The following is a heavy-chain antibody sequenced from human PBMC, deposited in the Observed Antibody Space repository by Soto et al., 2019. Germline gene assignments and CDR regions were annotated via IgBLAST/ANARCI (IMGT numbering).Heavy chain of an antibody. CDR3: ARLGYSGYDYAGY. D-gene: IGHD5-12*01. V-gene: IGHV1-69*02. CDR2: IIPILGIA. CDR1: GGTFSSYT. J-gene: IGHJ4*02. Sequence: ASVKVSCKASGGTFSSYTISWVRQAPGQGLEWMGRIIPILGIANYAQKFQGRVTITADKSTSTAYMELSSLRSEDTAVYYCARLGYSGYDYAGYWGQGTLVTVSS.